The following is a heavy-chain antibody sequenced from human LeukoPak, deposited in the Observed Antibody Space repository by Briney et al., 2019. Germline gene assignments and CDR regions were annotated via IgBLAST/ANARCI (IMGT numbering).Heavy chain of an antibody. CDR2: IYYSGST. D-gene: IGHD1-26*01. CDR3: ARAAAVGAIEIDY. J-gene: IGHJ4*02. Sequence: SETLSLTCTVSGGSISSYYCSWIRQPPGKGLEWIGYIYYSGSTNYNPSLKSRVTISVDTSKNQFSLKLSSVTAADTAVYYCARAAAVGAIEIDYWGQGTLVTVSS. V-gene: IGHV4-59*01. CDR1: GGSISSYY.